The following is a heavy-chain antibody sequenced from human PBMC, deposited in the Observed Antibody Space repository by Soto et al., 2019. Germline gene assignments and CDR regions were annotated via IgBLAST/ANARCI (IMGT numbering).Heavy chain of an antibody. Sequence: SETLSLTCTVSGGSISSYYWSWIRQPPGKGLEWIGYIYYTGTTNYNPSLKSRVSISVDTSNNQFSLKLSSVTAADTAVYYCGRREIQGPIDYWGQGTLVTVSS. CDR2: IYYTGTT. V-gene: IGHV4-59*08. CDR3: GRREIQGPIDY. CDR1: GGSISSYY. J-gene: IGHJ4*02. D-gene: IGHD1-26*01.